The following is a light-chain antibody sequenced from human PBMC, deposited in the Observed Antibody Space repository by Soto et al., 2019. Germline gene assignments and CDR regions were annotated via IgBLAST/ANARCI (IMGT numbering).Light chain of an antibody. J-gene: IGLJ1*01. CDR2: EGG. CDR1: ISDVGRFDV. Sequence: QSVLTQPASVSGSLGQSITISCTGTISDVGRFDVVSCFQQDPGQVPKLIMYEGGRRPSGVSSRFSGSKSGNTASLTTSGLQAEDEADYYCCAYVGARTYVFGTGTKVTVL. CDR3: CAYVGARTYV. V-gene: IGLV2-23*01.